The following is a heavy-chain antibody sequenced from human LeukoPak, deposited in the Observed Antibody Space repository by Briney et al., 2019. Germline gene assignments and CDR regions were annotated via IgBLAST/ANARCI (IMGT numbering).Heavy chain of an antibody. CDR3: ASLRVGSSFGYQYYIDV. V-gene: IGHV4-39*07. CDR2: INHSGST. J-gene: IGHJ6*03. CDR1: GGSISSGSYY. Sequence: PSQTLSLTCTVSGGSISSGSYYWSWIRQPPGKGLEWIGEINHSGSTNYNPSLKSRVTISVDTSKNQFSLKLSSVTAADTAVYYCASLRVGSSFGYQYYIDVWGKGTTVTVSS. D-gene: IGHD6-13*01.